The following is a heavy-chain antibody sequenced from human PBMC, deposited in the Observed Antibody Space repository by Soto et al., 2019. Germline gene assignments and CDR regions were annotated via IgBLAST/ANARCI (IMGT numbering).Heavy chain of an antibody. CDR1: GGSISSSNYY. CDR3: ARRLSSQLVGVDHYYFDY. V-gene: IGHV4-39*01. D-gene: IGHD6-6*01. Sequence: QLQLQESGPGLVKPSETLSLTCTVSGGSISSSNYYWGWIRQPPGKGLEWIGSIYHTGNTYYNPSLRSRVTISVVTSKNPFSRELRSVTAADTAVYYCARRLSSQLVGVDHYYFDYWGQGTLVTVAS. CDR2: IYHTGNT. J-gene: IGHJ4*02.